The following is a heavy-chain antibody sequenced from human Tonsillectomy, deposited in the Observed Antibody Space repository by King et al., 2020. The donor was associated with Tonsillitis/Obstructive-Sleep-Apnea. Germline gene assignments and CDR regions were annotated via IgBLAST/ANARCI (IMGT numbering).Heavy chain of an antibody. CDR2: ISYDGSNK. J-gene: IGHJ4*02. D-gene: IGHD4-23*01. Sequence: VQLVESGGGVVQPGRSLRLSCAASGFTFSSYAMHWVRQAPGKGLEWVAVISYDGSNKYYADSVKGRFTISRDNSKNTLYLQMNSLRAEDTAVYYCAGEGGTSRSGYFDYWGQGTLVTVSS. CDR3: AGEGGTSRSGYFDY. CDR1: GFTFSSYA. V-gene: IGHV3-30*04.